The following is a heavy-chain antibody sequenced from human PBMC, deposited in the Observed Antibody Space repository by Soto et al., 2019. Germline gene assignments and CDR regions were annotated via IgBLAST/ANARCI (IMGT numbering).Heavy chain of an antibody. J-gene: IGHJ4*02. Sequence: QVQLVQSGAEVKKPGSSVKVSCKASGGTFSSYTISWVRQAPGQGLEWMGRIIPILGIANYAQKFQGRVTITADKSTSTAYMGLSSLGSEDTAVYYCARVRRYCSGGSCSVFDYWGQGTMVTVSS. CDR1: GGTFSSYT. CDR3: ARVRRYCSGGSCSVFDY. V-gene: IGHV1-69*02. CDR2: IIPILGIA. D-gene: IGHD2-15*01.